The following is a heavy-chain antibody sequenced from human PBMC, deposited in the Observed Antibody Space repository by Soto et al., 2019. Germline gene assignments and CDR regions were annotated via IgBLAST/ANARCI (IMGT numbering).Heavy chain of an antibody. J-gene: IGHJ3*02. V-gene: IGHV1-69*13. CDR1: GGTFSIYA. CDR3: ARRGLYYYDSSGYYPDAFDI. CDR2: IIPIFGTA. Sequence: SVKVSCKASGGTFSIYAISCVLQAPVRGRDWMGGIIPIFGTANYAQKFQGRVTITADESTSTAYMELSSLRSEDTAVYYCARRGLYYYDSSGYYPDAFDIWGQGTMVTVSS. D-gene: IGHD3-22*01.